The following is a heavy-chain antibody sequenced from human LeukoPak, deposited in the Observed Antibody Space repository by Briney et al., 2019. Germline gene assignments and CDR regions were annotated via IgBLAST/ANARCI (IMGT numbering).Heavy chain of an antibody. J-gene: IGHJ4*02. CDR3: ARGRHFDSGGYYAAFYFDL. Sequence: GASVKVSCKASGYFFKGYYIHWVRQAPGQDLEWMGWINPDSGGTKYAQMFQGSLTLTRDTSISTAYMELTSLTSDDAAVYYCARGRHFDSGGYYAAFYFDLWGQGTLVTVSS. CDR1: GYFFKGYY. CDR2: INPDSGGT. D-gene: IGHD3-22*01. V-gene: IGHV1-2*02.